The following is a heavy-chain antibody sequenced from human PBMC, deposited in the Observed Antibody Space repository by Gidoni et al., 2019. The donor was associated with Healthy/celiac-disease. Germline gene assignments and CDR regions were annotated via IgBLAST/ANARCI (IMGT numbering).Heavy chain of an antibody. Sequence: QVQLQESGPGLVKPSGTLSLTCAVSGGSFSTSNWWSWVRQPPGKGPGWVGEIYHSGSTNYKPSLKSLVTISVDKSKNQFSLKLSSVTAADTAVYYCARVVAYDSSGYPSFDYWGQGTLVTVSS. CDR3: ARVVAYDSSGYPSFDY. D-gene: IGHD3-22*01. CDR2: IYHSGST. CDR1: GGSFSTSNW. J-gene: IGHJ4*02. V-gene: IGHV4-4*02.